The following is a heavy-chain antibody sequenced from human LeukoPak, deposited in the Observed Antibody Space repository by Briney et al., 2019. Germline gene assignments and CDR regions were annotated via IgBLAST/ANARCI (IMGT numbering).Heavy chain of an antibody. D-gene: IGHD6-13*01. CDR3: ARLLLTEYKSGWYGHNFYY. J-gene: IGHJ4*02. Sequence: ASVKVSCKTSGYTFTSYGIGWVRQAPGQGLEWMGWLSVYNGHTNYAQKFQGVFTMTTDTSTGTAYMELRSLRSDDTAVYYCARLLLTEYKSGWYGHNFYYWGQGTQVTVSS. CDR1: GYTFTSYG. CDR2: LSVYNGHT. V-gene: IGHV1-18*01.